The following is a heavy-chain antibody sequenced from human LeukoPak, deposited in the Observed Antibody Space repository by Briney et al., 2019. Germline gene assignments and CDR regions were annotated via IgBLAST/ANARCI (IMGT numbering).Heavy chain of an antibody. J-gene: IGHJ4*02. D-gene: IGHD6-19*01. CDR2: INPNSGGT. CDR3: ARVSSGWYEEFDY. Sequence: ASVKVSCKASGYTFTGYYMHWVRQAPGQGLEWMGWINPNSGGTNYAQKFQGRVTMTRDTSISTAYMELSRLRSDDTAVYYCARVSSGWYEEFDYWGQGTLVTVSS. V-gene: IGHV1-2*02. CDR1: GYTFTGYY.